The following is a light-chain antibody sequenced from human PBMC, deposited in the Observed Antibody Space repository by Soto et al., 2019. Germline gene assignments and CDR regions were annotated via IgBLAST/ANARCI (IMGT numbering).Light chain of an antibody. Sequence: LTQPPSASGSPGQSVAISCTGTSSDVGGYNYVSWYQQHPGKAPKLMIYEVNKRPSGVPDRFSGSKSGNTASLTVSGLQAEDEADYYCSSYAGSSNVFGTGPKVTVL. CDR2: EVN. J-gene: IGLJ1*01. CDR1: SSDVGGYNY. V-gene: IGLV2-8*01. CDR3: SSYAGSSNV.